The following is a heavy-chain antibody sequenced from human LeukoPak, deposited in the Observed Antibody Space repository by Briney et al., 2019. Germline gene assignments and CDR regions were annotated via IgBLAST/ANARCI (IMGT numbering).Heavy chain of an antibody. CDR1: GFTFSNYE. CDR3: ARDQLNFPY. V-gene: IGHV3-48*03. D-gene: IGHD5-24*01. CDR2: ISSSGGTI. J-gene: IGHJ4*02. Sequence: GGSLRLSCAASGFTFSNYEMNWVRQAPGKGLEWVSYISSSGGTINYADSLKGRFTISRDNAKNSLYLEVNSLRAEDTALYYCARDQLNFPYWGQGTLVTVSS.